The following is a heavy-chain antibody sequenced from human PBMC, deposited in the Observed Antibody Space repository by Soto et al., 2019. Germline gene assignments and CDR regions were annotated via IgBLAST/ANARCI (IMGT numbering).Heavy chain of an antibody. Sequence: SETLSLTCTVSGFSITNYYWNWIRQPPGKGLEWIGYISYNGATNYNPSLKSRVTVSRDMSKNQFSLKLSSVAAADTAVYYCAKEHWGSFDFWGQGALVTVSS. J-gene: IGHJ4*02. V-gene: IGHV4-59*01. D-gene: IGHD7-27*01. CDR2: ISYNGAT. CDR3: AKEHWGSFDF. CDR1: GFSITNYY.